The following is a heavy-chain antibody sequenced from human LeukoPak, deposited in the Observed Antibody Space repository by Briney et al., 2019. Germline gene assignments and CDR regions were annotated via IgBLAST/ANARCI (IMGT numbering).Heavy chain of an antibody. CDR1: GFTFSSYA. J-gene: IGHJ4*02. D-gene: IGHD5-18*01. CDR2: ISGSGGST. V-gene: IGHV3-23*01. CDR3: AKGSPGYSYGYGDY. Sequence: PGGSLRLSCAASGFTFSSYAMSWVRQAPGKGLEWVSAISGSGGSTYYADSVKVRFTISRDNSKNTLYLQMNSLRAEDTAVYYCAKGSPGYSYGYGDYWGQGPLVTVSS.